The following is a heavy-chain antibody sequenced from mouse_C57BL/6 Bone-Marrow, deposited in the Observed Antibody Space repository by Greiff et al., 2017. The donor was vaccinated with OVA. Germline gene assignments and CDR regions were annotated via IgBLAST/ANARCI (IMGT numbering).Heavy chain of an antibody. Sequence: VQLQQSGPGLVAPSQSLSITCTVSGFSLTSYGVHWVRQPPGKGLEWLVVIWSDGSTTYNTDLKSSMSIRKYNSKSQVFVKMNSLQTDDTAMYYCARHDYVSSYPFAYWGQGTLVTVSA. D-gene: IGHD1-1*01. CDR2: IWSDGST. CDR1: GFSLTSYG. V-gene: IGHV2-6-1*01. J-gene: IGHJ3*01. CDR3: ARHDYVSSYPFAY.